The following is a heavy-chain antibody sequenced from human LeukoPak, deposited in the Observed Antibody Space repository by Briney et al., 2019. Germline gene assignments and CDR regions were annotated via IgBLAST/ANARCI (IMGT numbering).Heavy chain of an antibody. Sequence: GASVKVSCKASGGTFSSYAISWVRQAPGQGLEWMGRIIPILGIANYAQKFQGRVTITADKSTSTAYMELSSLRSEDTAVYYCARDQRDSSGWYLDYWGQGTLVTASS. V-gene: IGHV1-69*04. CDR3: ARDQRDSSGWYLDY. D-gene: IGHD6-25*01. CDR1: GGTFSSYA. CDR2: IIPILGIA. J-gene: IGHJ4*02.